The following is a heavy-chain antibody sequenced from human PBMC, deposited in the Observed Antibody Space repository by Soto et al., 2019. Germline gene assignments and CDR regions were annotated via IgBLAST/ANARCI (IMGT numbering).Heavy chain of an antibody. V-gene: IGHV3-23*01. D-gene: IGHD6-19*01. J-gene: IGHJ1*01. CDR1: GFTFSSDT. CDR3: AKSDGSGWFNYFQH. Sequence: EVQLLESGGGLVQPGGSLRLSCAASGFTFSSDTMSWVRQAPGKGLELVSAISKTGDTTYYADSVKGRFTISRDTSTNTLYLQMNSLRAEDTAVYYCAKSDGSGWFNYFQHWGQGTLVTVSS. CDR2: ISKTGDTT.